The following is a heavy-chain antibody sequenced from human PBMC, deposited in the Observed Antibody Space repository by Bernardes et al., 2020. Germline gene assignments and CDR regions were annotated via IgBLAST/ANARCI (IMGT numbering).Heavy chain of an antibody. CDR2: IYYSGST. Sequence: SETLSLTCTVSGGSISSGGYYWSWIRQHPGKGLEWIGYIYYSGSTYYNPSLKSRVTISVDTSKNQFSLKLSSVTAADTAVYYCARGFTPLYDPGDYFDYWGQGTLVTVSS. CDR3: ARGFTPLYDPGDYFDY. D-gene: IGHD2-8*02. J-gene: IGHJ4*02. V-gene: IGHV4-31*03. CDR1: GGSISSGGYY.